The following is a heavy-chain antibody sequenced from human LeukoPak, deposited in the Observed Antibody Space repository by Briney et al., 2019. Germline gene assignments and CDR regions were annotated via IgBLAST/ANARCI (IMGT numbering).Heavy chain of an antibody. CDR1: GGSISSSSYY. J-gene: IGHJ4*02. V-gene: IGHV4-39*01. CDR2: IYYNGRT. D-gene: IGHD2-2*01. CDR3: ARMGYCSSTSCYPTYYFDY. Sequence: SETLSPTCTVSGGSISSSSYYWGWIRQPPGEGLEWIGNIYYNGRTYYSPSLKSRGTISVDTSNNQFSLKLNSVTAADTAVYYCARMGYCSSTSCYPTYYFDYWGQGTLVTVSS.